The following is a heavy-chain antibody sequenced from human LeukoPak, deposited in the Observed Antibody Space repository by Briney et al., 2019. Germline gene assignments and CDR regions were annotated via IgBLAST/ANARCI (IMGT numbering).Heavy chain of an antibody. Sequence: SQTLSLTCAISGDSVSSNTAAWNWIRQSPSRGLEWLGRTYYRSKWYDDYAVFVKSRIIINPDTSKNQFYLQLNSVTPEDTAVYYCARNNPNSSGWCSFDSWGQGTLVTVSS. V-gene: IGHV6-1*01. CDR3: ARNNPNSSGWCSFDS. J-gene: IGHJ4*02. CDR1: GDSVSSNTAA. CDR2: TYYRSKWYD. D-gene: IGHD6-19*01.